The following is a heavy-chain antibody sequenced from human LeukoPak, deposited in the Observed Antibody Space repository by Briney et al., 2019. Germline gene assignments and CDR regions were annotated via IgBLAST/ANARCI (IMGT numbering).Heavy chain of an antibody. D-gene: IGHD4-23*01. V-gene: IGHV3-15*01. Sequence: GGSLRLSCAASGFTFSNAWMSWVRQAPGKGLEWVGRIKSKTDGGTTDYAAPVKGRFTISRDDLKNTLYLQMNSLKTEDTAVYYCTTYGGSSMRGSLDHWGQGTLVTVSS. CDR1: GFTFSNAW. CDR3: TTYGGSSMRGSLDH. CDR2: IKSKTDGGTT. J-gene: IGHJ4*02.